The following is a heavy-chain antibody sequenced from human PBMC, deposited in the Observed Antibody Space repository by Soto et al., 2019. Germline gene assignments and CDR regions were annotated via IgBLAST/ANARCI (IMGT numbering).Heavy chain of an antibody. CDR1: GFSLSTSGVG. CDR3: AHRPSYCSGGSCYSGFDY. V-gene: IGHV2-5*02. D-gene: IGHD2-15*01. J-gene: IGHJ4*02. CDR2: IYWDDDK. Sequence: QITLKESGPTLVKPTQTLTLTCTFSGFSLSTSGVGVGWIRQPPGKALEWLALIYWDDDKRYSPSLKSRLTITKDTSKNQVVLTMTNMDPVDTATYYCAHRPSYCSGGSCYSGFDYWGQGHLVTVSS.